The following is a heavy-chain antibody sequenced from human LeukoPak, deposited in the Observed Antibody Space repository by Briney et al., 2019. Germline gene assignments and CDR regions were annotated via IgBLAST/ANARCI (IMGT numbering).Heavy chain of an antibody. CDR2: IWYAGSNK. V-gene: IGHV3-33*01. CDR3: ASECSGGSCYSYFGY. J-gene: IGHJ4*02. Sequence: GGSLRLSCAASGFTFSSYGMHWVRQAPGKGLEWVAVIWYAGSNKYYADSVKGRFTISRDNSKNTLYLQMNSLRAEDTAVYYCASECSGGSCYSYFGYWGQGTLVTVSS. D-gene: IGHD2-15*01. CDR1: GFTFSSYG.